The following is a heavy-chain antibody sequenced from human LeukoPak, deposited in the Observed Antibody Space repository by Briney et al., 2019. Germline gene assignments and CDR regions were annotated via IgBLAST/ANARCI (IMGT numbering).Heavy chain of an antibody. CDR1: GGTFSSYA. J-gene: IGHJ4*02. D-gene: IGHD2-15*01. CDR2: IIPIFGTA. CDR3: GRAAGSGLNYFDY. V-gene: IGHV1-69*05. Sequence: ASVKVSCKASGGTFSSYAISWVRQAPGQGLEWMGGIIPIFGTANYAQKFQGRVTMTRDMSTSTVYMDLSSLRSEDTAVYFCGRAAGSGLNYFDYWGQGTLVTVSS.